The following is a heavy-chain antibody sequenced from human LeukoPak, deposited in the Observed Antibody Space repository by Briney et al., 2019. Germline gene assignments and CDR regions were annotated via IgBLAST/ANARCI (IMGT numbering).Heavy chain of an antibody. CDR2: ISGSGGGGST. D-gene: IGHD2-15*01. J-gene: IGHJ4*02. Sequence: GGSLRLSCAASGFTFSSSWMTWVRQAPGKGLEWVSNISGSGGGGSTYYADSVKGRFTIYRDNSKNTLYLQMKSLRAEDTAVYYCAKSGLNRFDYWGQGTLVTVSS. CDR1: GFTFSSSW. V-gene: IGHV3-23*01. CDR3: AKSGLNRFDY.